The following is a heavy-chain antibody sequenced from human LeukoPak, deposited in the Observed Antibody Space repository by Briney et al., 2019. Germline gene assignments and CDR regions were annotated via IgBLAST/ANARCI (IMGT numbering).Heavy chain of an antibody. D-gene: IGHD7-27*01. CDR1: GFTLSTYE. J-gene: IGHJ4*02. V-gene: IGHV3-48*03. Sequence: PGGSLRLSCAASGFTLSTYEMNWVRQAPGQGLEWVSYISSGGVTIYYADSVKGRFTISRDDAKNSLYLQMNSLRAEDTAVYYCARIWGDYWGQGALVTVSS. CDR2: ISSGGVTI. CDR3: ARIWGDY.